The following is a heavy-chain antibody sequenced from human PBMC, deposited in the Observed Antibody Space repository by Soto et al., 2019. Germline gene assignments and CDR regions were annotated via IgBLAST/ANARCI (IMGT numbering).Heavy chain of an antibody. J-gene: IGHJ6*02. CDR3: ARGPRGYVYYHGMDV. CDR1: GGSISSYY. Sequence: SETLSLTCTVSGGSISSYYVSWIRQSAGKGLEWIGRIDTSGTTNYNPSLKSRVTMSVDASKNHFSLNLSSVTAADTAVYYCARGPRGYVYYHGMDVWGQGTTVTVSS. D-gene: IGHD3-10*01. CDR2: IDTSGTT. V-gene: IGHV4-4*07.